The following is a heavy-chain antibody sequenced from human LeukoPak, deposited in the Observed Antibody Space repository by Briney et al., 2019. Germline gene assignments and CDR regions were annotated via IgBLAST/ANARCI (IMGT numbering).Heavy chain of an antibody. D-gene: IGHD3-22*01. CDR3: ARVVYYDSSGYYLFDY. Sequence: SETLSLTCTVSAGSISSYYWSLIRQPPGKGLEWIGYTYYSGSTNYNPSLKSRVTISVDTSKNQFSLKLSSVTAADTAVYYCARVVYYDSSGYYLFDYWGQGTLVTVSS. V-gene: IGHV4-59*01. CDR2: TYYSGST. CDR1: AGSISSYY. J-gene: IGHJ4*02.